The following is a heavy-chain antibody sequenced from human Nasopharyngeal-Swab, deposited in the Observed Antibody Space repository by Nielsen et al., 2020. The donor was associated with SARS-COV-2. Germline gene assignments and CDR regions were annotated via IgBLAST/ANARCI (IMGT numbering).Heavy chain of an antibody. Sequence: GESLKISCAASGFTFSNFAMSWVRQAPGKGLEWVSVISGGSDSTYYTDSVRGRFTISRDNSKNSLYLQMNSLRAEDTAVYYCARDQWFSYYDRYAVGYYYYGMDVWGQGTTVTVSS. CDR3: ARDQWFSYYDRYAVGYYYYGMDV. CDR1: GFTFSNFA. D-gene: IGHD3-22*01. J-gene: IGHJ6*02. CDR2: ISGGSDST. V-gene: IGHV3-23*01.